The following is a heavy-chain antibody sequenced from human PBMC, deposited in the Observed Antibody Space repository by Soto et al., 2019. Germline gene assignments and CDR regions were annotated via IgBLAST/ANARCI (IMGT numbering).Heavy chain of an antibody. V-gene: IGHV1-18*04. CDR3: ARDLYYDSSGYYYLGWWFDP. Sequence: ASVKGSWKASGYTFTSYGISWARQAPGQGFEWMGWISAYNGNTNYAQKLQGRVTMTTDTSTSTAYMELRSLRSDHTAVYYCARDLYYDSSGYYYLGWWFDPWGQGTLVTVSS. J-gene: IGHJ5*02. CDR2: ISAYNGNT. D-gene: IGHD3-22*01. CDR1: GYTFTSYG.